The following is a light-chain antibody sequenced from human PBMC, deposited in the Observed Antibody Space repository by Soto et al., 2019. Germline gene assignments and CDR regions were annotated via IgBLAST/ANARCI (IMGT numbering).Light chain of an antibody. Sequence: DIQMTQSPSSVFASVGDRVTITCRASQDISSWLVWYQQKPGTAPKLLISGASTLQSGVPSRFSGSGSGTDFTLTISSLQPDDFATYYCQQGNSFPNTFGQGTKLEI. CDR1: QDISSW. CDR2: GAS. V-gene: IGKV1-12*01. CDR3: QQGNSFPNT. J-gene: IGKJ2*01.